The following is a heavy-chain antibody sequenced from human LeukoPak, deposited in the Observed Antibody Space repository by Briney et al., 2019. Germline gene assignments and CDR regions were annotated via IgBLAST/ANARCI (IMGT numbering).Heavy chain of an antibody. CDR1: GFTFSSYE. Sequence: GGSLRLSCAASGFTFSSYEMNWVRQAPGKGLEWVSYISSSGSTIYYADSVKGRFTISRDNAKNSLYLQMNSLRAEDTAVYYCARNGYSGYDFFDYWGQGTLVTVSS. D-gene: IGHD5-12*01. J-gene: IGHJ4*02. CDR2: ISSSGSTI. V-gene: IGHV3-48*03. CDR3: ARNGYSGYDFFDY.